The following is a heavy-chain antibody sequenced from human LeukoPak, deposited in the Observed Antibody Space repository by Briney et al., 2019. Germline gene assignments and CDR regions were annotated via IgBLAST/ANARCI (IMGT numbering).Heavy chain of an antibody. Sequence: ASVKVSCKASGYTFTSYYMHWVRQAPGQGLEWMGIINPSGGSTSYAQKFQGRVTMTRDTSTSTVYMELSSLRSEDTAVYYCARETYYYYDSSGHHPAGYWGQGTLVTVSS. CDR3: ARETYYYYDSSGHHPAGY. V-gene: IGHV1-46*01. CDR2: INPSGGST. D-gene: IGHD3-22*01. J-gene: IGHJ4*02. CDR1: GYTFTSYY.